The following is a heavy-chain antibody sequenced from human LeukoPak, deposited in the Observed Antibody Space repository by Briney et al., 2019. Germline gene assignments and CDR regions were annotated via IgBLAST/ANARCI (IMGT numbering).Heavy chain of an antibody. Sequence: GGSLRLSCAASGFTFSSYGMHWVRQAPGKGLEWVVFIRYDGSNKYYADSVKGRFTISRDNSKNTLYLQMNSLRAEDTAVYYCAKSPADYVTGPKYFQHWGQGTLVTVSS. D-gene: IGHD1-7*01. CDR2: IRYDGSNK. CDR1: GFTFSSYG. V-gene: IGHV3-30*02. CDR3: AKSPADYVTGPKYFQH. J-gene: IGHJ1*01.